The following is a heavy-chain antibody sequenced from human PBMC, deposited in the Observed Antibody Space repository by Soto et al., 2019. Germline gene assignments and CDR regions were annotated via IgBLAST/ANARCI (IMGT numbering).Heavy chain of an antibody. CDR1: GFLFRSYS. J-gene: IGHJ4*02. V-gene: IGHV3-30-3*01. CDR2: ISFDGSTK. Sequence: ESGGGVVQPERSLRLSCAASGFLFRSYSIHWVRQAPGKGLEWVAIISFDGSTKYYADSVKGRFTISRDNSKNTLYLQMNGLRAEDTXXXXXXXXXXRYFDYWGQGTLVTVSS. CDR3: XXXXXRYFDY.